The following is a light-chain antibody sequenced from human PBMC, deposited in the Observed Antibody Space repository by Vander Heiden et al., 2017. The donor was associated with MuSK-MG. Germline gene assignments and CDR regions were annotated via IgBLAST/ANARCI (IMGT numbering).Light chain of an antibody. CDR2: DTS. Sequence: DIQLTQSPSFLSASVGDRVLITCRASQGITSYVAWYQHKPGKPPKRQIEDTSSWQSGVPSRFSGSRSGADFTLTISSLQPDDFATYYCQQLNSYPSTFGGGTKVEIE. J-gene: IGKJ4*02. CDR3: QQLNSYPST. V-gene: IGKV1-9*01. CDR1: QGITSY.